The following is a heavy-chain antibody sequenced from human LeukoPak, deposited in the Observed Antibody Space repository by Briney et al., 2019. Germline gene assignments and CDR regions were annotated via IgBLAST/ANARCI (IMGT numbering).Heavy chain of an antibody. V-gene: IGHV3-23*01. CDR1: GFTFSNYF. D-gene: IGHD5-18*01. Sequence: GGSLRLSCAASGFTFSNYFMNWVRQAPGKGLEWVSTISSGSTFIYYADSVKGRFTISRDNSKNTLFLQMNSLRVEDTAVYYCAKGLYPGYSYGNFDYWGQGTLVTVS. CDR3: AKGLYPGYSYGNFDY. CDR2: ISSGSTFI. J-gene: IGHJ4*02.